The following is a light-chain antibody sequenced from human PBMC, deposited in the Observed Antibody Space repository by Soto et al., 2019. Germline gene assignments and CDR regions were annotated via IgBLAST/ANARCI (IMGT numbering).Light chain of an antibody. CDR3: AAWDDTVRSYV. CDR2: RDN. CDR1: ISNIATNY. V-gene: IGLV1-47*01. J-gene: IGLJ1*01. Sequence: VLTQPPSVSGTPGQRVTISCSGGISNIATNYVHWFQQLPGTAPKVLSNRDNQRPSGVPDRCSGSKSGTSASLAISGLRSEDEAEYYCAAWDDTVRSYVFGTGTKLTVL.